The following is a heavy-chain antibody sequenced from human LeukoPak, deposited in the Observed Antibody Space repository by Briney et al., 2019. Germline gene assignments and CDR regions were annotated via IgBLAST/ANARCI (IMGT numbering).Heavy chain of an antibody. CDR1: GFTLSNYG. J-gene: IGHJ1*01. CDR3: ANTLGVFAREYFRH. V-gene: IGHV3-30*02. CDR2: IRHDGSNT. Sequence: TGGSLRLSCAVSGFTLSNYGMHWVRQAPGKGLEWVAFIRHDGSNTNYADSVKGRFTISRDSSRNTLYLQMNSLRPEDTAVYYCANTLGVFAREYFRHWGQGTLVTVSS. D-gene: IGHD3-10*01.